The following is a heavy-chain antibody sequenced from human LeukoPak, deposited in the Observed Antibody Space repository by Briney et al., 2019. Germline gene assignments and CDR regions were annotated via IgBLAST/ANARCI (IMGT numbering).Heavy chain of an antibody. J-gene: IGHJ4*02. D-gene: IGHD3-16*01. CDR1: GGAFSSYA. CDR2: ISAYNGNT. Sequence: ASVKVSCKASGGAFSSYAISWVRQAPGQGLEWMGWISAYNGNTNYAQKLQGRVTMTTDTSTSTAYMELRSLRSDDTAVYYCVGGAQGADYWGQGTLVTVSS. V-gene: IGHV1-18*01. CDR3: VGGAQGADY.